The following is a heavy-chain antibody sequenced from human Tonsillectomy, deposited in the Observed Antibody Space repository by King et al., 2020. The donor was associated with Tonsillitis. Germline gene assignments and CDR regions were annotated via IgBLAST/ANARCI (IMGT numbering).Heavy chain of an antibody. CDR3: ARDDWGPGDY. J-gene: IGHJ4*02. CDR1: GFTLSNHW. CDR2: IDQDGSER. V-gene: IGHV3-7*03. Sequence: VQLVESGGGLVQPGGSLRLSCAVSGFTLSNHWMSWVRQAPGKGLEWVANIDQDGSERYYVDSVEGRFTISRDNAKNSLYLQMNSLRAEDTAVYYCARDDWGPGDYWGQGTLVTVSS. D-gene: IGHD7-27*01.